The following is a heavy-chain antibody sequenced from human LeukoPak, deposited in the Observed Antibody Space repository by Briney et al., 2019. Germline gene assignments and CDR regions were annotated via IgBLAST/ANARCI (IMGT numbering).Heavy chain of an antibody. D-gene: IGHD3-3*01. CDR3: AKMNHPLTIFGVVIIRGGFDY. CDR2: ISSSGSTI. Sequence: TGGSLRLSCAASGFTFSDYYMSWIRQAPGKGLEWVSYISSSGSTIYYADSVKGRFTISRDNAKNSLYLQMNSLRAEDTAVYYCAKMNHPLTIFGVVIIRGGFDYWGQGTLVTVSS. V-gene: IGHV3-11*01. CDR1: GFTFSDYY. J-gene: IGHJ4*02.